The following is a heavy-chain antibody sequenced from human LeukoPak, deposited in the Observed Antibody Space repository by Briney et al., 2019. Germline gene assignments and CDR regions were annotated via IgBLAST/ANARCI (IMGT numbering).Heavy chain of an antibody. CDR1: GGTFISYA. CDR2: IIPIFGTA. CDR3: ARELPGYNFDPGFDP. D-gene: IGHD5-24*01. Sequence: ALVKVSCKASGGTFISYAISWVRQAPGQGLEWMGGIIPIFGTANYAQKFQGRVTITADESTSTAYMELSSLRSEDTAVYYCARELPGYNFDPGFDPWGQGTLVTVSS. V-gene: IGHV1-69*13. J-gene: IGHJ5*02.